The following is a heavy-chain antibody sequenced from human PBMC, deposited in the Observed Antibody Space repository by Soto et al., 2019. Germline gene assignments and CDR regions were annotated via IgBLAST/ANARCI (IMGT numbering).Heavy chain of an antibody. D-gene: IGHD6-19*01. Sequence: GGSLRLSCAASGFTFSSYGMHWVRQAPGKGLEWVAVISYDGSNKYYADSVKGRFTISRDNSKNTLYLQMNSLRAEDTAVYYCAKDMPVAGSGYYFDYWGQGTLVTVSS. V-gene: IGHV3-30*18. CDR1: GFTFSSYG. CDR2: ISYDGSNK. CDR3: AKDMPVAGSGYYFDY. J-gene: IGHJ4*02.